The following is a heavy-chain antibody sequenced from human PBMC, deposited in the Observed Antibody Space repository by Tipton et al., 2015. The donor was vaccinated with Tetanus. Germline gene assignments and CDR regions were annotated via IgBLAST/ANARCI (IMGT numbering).Heavy chain of an antibody. J-gene: IGHJ4*02. CDR2: IYYSGST. CDR3: ARYTVTKFDFDY. D-gene: IGHD4-17*01. Sequence: TLSLTCTVSGGSISSGDYYWSWIRQPPGKGLEWIGYIYYSGSTYYNPSLKSRVTISVDTSKNQFSLKLSSVTAADTAVYYCARYTVTKFDFDYWGQGTLVTVSS. V-gene: IGHV4-30-4*01. CDR1: GGSISSGDYY.